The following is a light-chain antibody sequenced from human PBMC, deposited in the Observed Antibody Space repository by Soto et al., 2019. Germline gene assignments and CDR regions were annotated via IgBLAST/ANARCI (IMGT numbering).Light chain of an antibody. J-gene: IGLJ1*01. V-gene: IGLV2-23*02. CDR2: EVN. Sequence: QSVLTQPASVSGSPGQSITISCTGTNSDVGSYNLVSWYQQQPGKAPKLIIYEVNKRPSGISNRFSGSKSANTASLTISGLQAEDEADYYCCSYGGRSTYVFGTGTKAHRP. CDR3: CSYGGRSTYV. CDR1: NSDVGSYNL.